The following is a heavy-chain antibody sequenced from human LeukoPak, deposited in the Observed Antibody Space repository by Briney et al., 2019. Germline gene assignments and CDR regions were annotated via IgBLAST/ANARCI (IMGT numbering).Heavy chain of an antibody. CDR2: IYYSGSP. J-gene: IGHJ5*02. V-gene: IGHV4-59*01. Sequence: PSETLSLTCIVSGGSISSYYWSWIRQPPGKGLEWIGYIYYSGSPNYNPSLKSRVTISVDTSKKQFSLKLGSVTAADTAVYYCARGEYTYEFDPWGQGPLVSVSS. CDR3: ARGEYTYEFDP. CDR1: GGSISSYY. D-gene: IGHD5-18*01.